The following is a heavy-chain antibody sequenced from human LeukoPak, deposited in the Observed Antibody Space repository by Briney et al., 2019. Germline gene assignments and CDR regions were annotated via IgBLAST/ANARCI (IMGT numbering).Heavy chain of an antibody. CDR2: IIPILGIA. V-gene: IGHV1-69*04. D-gene: IGHD2-2*01. CDR1: GGTFSSYA. CDR3: ARDGIPAAIGRVDWFDP. Sequence: SVKVSCKASGGTFSSYAISWVRQAPGQGLEWMGRIIPILGIANYAQKFQGRVTITADKSTSTAYMELSSLRSEDTAVYYCARDGIPAAIGRVDWFDPWGQGTLVTVSS. J-gene: IGHJ5*02.